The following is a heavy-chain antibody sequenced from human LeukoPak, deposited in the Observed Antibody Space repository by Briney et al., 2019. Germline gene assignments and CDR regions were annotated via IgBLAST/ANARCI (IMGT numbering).Heavy chain of an antibody. Sequence: SETLSLTCTVSGGSLSSYYWSWIRQPPGKGLEWIGYIYSTGSANYNPSLKSRVTLSVDTAKNQFSLKLNSVTAADTAVYYCARMGGYSGYATHWGQGTLVTLSS. CDR3: ARMGGYSGYATH. CDR2: IYSTGSA. D-gene: IGHD5-12*01. V-gene: IGHV4-59*08. CDR1: GGSLSSYY. J-gene: IGHJ4*02.